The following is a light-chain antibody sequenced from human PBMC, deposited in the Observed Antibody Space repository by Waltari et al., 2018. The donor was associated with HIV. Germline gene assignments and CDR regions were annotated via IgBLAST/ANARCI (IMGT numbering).Light chain of an antibody. CDR1: SSNIGAGYD. CDR3: QSYDIVVSGHVI. V-gene: IGLV1-40*01. CDR2: GNT. J-gene: IGLJ2*01. Sequence: QSVLTQPPSVSGAPGQRVTISCTGSSSNIGAGYDVHWYQQFPGTAPKLLMYGNTNRPSGVPDRFSGSKSGPSASLAITGLQAEDEADYYCQSYDIVVSGHVIFGGGTKLTVL.